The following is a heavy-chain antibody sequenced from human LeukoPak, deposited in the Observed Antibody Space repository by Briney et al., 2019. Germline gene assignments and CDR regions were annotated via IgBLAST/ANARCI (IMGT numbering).Heavy chain of an antibody. J-gene: IGHJ5*02. CDR2: ICATGSS. D-gene: IGHD1-26*01. CDR1: GGSISNYC. V-gene: IGHV4-4*07. CDR3: ARDREVGRDNAISWFDP. Sequence: SETLSLTCTVSGGSISNYCWSWIRQPAGNGLEWIGRICATGSSSYIPFLKSRVTMSVDSSKRQFSLNLSSVSAADTAMYYCARDREVGRDNAISWFDPWGQGILVTVSS.